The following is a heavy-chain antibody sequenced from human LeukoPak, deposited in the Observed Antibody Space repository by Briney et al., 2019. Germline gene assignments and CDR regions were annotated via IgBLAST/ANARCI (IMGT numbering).Heavy chain of an antibody. CDR3: ARGGVRIAAAGRGANWFDP. V-gene: IGHV1-2*02. CDR2: INPNSGGT. Sequence: GASVKVSCKASGYTFTVYYMHWVRQAPGQGLEWMGWINPNSGGTNYAQKFQGRVTMTRDTSISTAYMELSRLRSDDTAVYYCARGGVRIAAAGRGANWFDPWGQGTLVTVSS. CDR1: GYTFTVYY. J-gene: IGHJ5*02. D-gene: IGHD6-13*01.